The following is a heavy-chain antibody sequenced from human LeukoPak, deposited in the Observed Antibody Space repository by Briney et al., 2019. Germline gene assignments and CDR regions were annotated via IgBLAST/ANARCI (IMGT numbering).Heavy chain of an antibody. D-gene: IGHD3-9*01. Sequence: PSETLSLTCTVSGGYISSYYWSWIRQPPGKGLEWIGYIYYSGSTNYNPSLKSRVTISVDTSKNQFSLKLSSVTAADTAVYYCARVFEGLDYWGQGTLVTVSS. CDR2: IYYSGST. V-gene: IGHV4-59*01. CDR3: ARVFEGLDY. J-gene: IGHJ4*02. CDR1: GGYISSYY.